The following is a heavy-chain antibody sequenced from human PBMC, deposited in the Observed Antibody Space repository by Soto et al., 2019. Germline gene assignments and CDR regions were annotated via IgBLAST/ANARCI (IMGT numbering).Heavy chain of an antibody. D-gene: IGHD3-16*01. J-gene: IGHJ2*01. CDR1: GFTFSTYA. CDR2: VSSEGGTQ. CDR3: ASDNDYGGHVIGSLDL. V-gene: IGHV3-30-3*01. Sequence: QVQLVESGGGVVQPGRSLRLSCSASGFTFSTYAMQWVRQAPGKGLEWVAVVSSEGGTQFYADFVKGRFTISRDNSRNSLYLQMSSLTSDDAAIYYCASDNDYGGHVIGSLDLWGSGTLVSVSS.